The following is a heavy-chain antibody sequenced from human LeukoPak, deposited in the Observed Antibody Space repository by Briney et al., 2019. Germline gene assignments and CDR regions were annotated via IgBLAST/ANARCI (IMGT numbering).Heavy chain of an antibody. CDR3: ARDLGGSEGYYYGMDV. J-gene: IGHJ6*02. CDR2: IYYSGST. Sequence: PSETLSLTCTVSGGSISSYYWSWIRQPPGKGLEWIGYIYYSGSTNYTPSLKSRVTISVDTSKNQFSLKLSSVIAADTAVYYCARDLGGSEGYYYGMDVWGQGTTVTVSS. D-gene: IGHD6-19*01. V-gene: IGHV4-59*01. CDR1: GGSISSYY.